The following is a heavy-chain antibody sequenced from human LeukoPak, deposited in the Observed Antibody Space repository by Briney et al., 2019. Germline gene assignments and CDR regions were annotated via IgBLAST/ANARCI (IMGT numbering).Heavy chain of an antibody. D-gene: IGHD6-19*01. J-gene: IGHJ5*02. CDR3: ARDRGAVALNWFDP. CDR1: GGTFSSYA. V-gene: IGHV1-69*06. CDR2: IIPIFGTA. Sequence: VASVTVSCKASGGTFSSYAISWVRQAPGQGLEWMGGIIPIFGTANYAQKFQGRVTITADKSTSTAYMELSSLRSEDTAVYYCARDRGAVALNWFDPWGQGTLVTVSS.